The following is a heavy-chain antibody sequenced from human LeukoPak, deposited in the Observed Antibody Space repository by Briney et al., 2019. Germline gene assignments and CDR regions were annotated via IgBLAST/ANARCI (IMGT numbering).Heavy chain of an antibody. CDR2: IYYSGST. V-gene: IGHV4-59*01. CDR3: ARGRGYSYGYVGYYYYYMDV. D-gene: IGHD5-18*01. Sequence: PSETLSLTCTVSDDSITIYYWSWIRQPPGKGLEWIGYIYYSGSTNYNPSLKSRVTISVDTSKNQFSLKLSSVTAADTAVYYCARGRGYSYGYVGYYYYYMDVWGKGTTVTISS. J-gene: IGHJ6*03. CDR1: DDSITIYY.